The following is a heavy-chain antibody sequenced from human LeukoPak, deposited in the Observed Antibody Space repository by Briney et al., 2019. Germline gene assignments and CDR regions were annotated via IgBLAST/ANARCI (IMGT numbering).Heavy chain of an antibody. CDR2: IIPILGIA. CDR1: GGTFSSYT. D-gene: IGHD2-2*02. CDR3: ARGPVPATAIPGKYDDY. Sequence: VASVKVSCKASGGTFSSYTISLVRQAPGQGLEWMGRIIPILGIANYAQKFQGRVTITADKSTSTAYMELSSLRSEDTAVYYCARGPVPATAIPGKYDDYWGQGTLVTVSS. J-gene: IGHJ4*02. V-gene: IGHV1-69*02.